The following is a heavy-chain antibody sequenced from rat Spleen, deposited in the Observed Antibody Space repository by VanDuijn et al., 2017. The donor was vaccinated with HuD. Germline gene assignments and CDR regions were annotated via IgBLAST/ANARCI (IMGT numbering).Heavy chain of an antibody. D-gene: IGHD1-2*01. CDR1: GFIFSMFP. J-gene: IGHJ2*01. Sequence: EVQLVESGGGLVQPGGSMELSCEASGFIFSMFPMAWVRQAPKMGLEWVASISSGGGNTYYRDSVRGRFTISRDNVKSTLYLQMDSLRSEDTATYYCVRGKAYYYSRTIWEYFDYWGQGVMVTVSS. CDR2: ISSGGGNT. V-gene: IGHV5-25*01. CDR3: VRGKAYYYSRTIWEYFDY.